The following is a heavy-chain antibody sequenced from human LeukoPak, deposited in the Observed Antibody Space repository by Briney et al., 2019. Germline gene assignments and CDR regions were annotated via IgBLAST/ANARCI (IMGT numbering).Heavy chain of an antibody. Sequence: GGSLRLSCAASGFTFSSYDMHWVRQAPGKGLEWVAVIWFDGSNKYYADSVKGRFTISRDNSKNTLYLQMNSLRAEDTAVYYCARPSGSYWYFDLWGRGTLATVSS. CDR2: IWFDGSNK. CDR3: ARPSGSYWYFDL. J-gene: IGHJ2*01. CDR1: GFTFSSYD. V-gene: IGHV3-33*01. D-gene: IGHD1-26*01.